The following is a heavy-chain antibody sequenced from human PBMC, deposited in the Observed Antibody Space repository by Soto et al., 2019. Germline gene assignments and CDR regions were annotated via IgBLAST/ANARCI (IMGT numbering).Heavy chain of an antibody. Sequence: QVQRVQSGAEVKKPGSSVKVSCKASGDTLSTHGISWVRQAPGQGLEWMGETIPIIGTTDYAEKFQGRVTITADESTTTSYVVLSSMRPDDSAVYYCAAGASGGTGDHWGQGTLVTVSS. V-gene: IGHV1-69*01. CDR1: GDTLSTHG. J-gene: IGHJ4*02. CDR2: TIPIIGTT. CDR3: AAGASGGTGDH. D-gene: IGHD2-15*01.